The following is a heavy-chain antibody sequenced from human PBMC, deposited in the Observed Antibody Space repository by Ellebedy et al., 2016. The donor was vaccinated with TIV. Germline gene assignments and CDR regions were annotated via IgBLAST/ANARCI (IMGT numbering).Heavy chain of an antibody. CDR1: GYTFTSYG. CDR2: ISAYNGNT. Sequence: AASVKVSCKASGYTFTSYGISWVRQAPGQGLEWMGWISAYNGNTNYAQKFQGRVTMTRDTSTSTVYMELSSLRSEDTAVYYCARDPLTADYWGQGTLVTVSS. D-gene: IGHD5-18*01. CDR3: ARDPLTADY. V-gene: IGHV1-18*04. J-gene: IGHJ4*02.